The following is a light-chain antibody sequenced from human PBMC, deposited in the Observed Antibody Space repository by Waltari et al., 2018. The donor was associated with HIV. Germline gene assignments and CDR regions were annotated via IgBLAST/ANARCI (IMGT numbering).Light chain of an antibody. CDR1: TSNIGGNT. Sequence: QSVLAQPPSASGTPGQRVTISCSGSTSNIGGNTVSWYQQLPGTAPKLLIYSNNERPSGVPDRLSGSTSGTSACLVISGLESEDEADYYCAAWDDSLKGGAFGTGTKGTVL. CDR2: SNN. V-gene: IGLV1-44*01. J-gene: IGLJ1*01. CDR3: AAWDDSLKGGA.